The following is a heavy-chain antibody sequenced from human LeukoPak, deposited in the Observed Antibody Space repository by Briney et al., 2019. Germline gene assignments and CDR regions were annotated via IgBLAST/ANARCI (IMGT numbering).Heavy chain of an antibody. CDR1: GFTVSSNY. Sequence: GGSLRLSCAASGFTVSSNYMSWVRQAPGKGLEWVSGISWNSGSIGYADSVKGRFTISRDNAKNSLYLQMNSLRAEDTALYYCAKDRIAAAGGDAFDIWGQGTMVTVSS. D-gene: IGHD6-13*01. J-gene: IGHJ3*02. CDR2: ISWNSGSI. CDR3: AKDRIAAAGGDAFDI. V-gene: IGHV3-9*01.